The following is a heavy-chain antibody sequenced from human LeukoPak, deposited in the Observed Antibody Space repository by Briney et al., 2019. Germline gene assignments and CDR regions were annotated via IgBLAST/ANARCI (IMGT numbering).Heavy chain of an antibody. V-gene: IGHV4-34*01. Sequence: SETLSLTCAVYGGSFSGYYWSWIRQPPGKGLEWIGEINHSGSTNYNPSLKSRVTISVDTSKNQFSLKLSSVTAADTAVYYCARPTLTGYRKYFDYWGQGTLVTVSS. CDR2: INHSGST. J-gene: IGHJ4*02. CDR1: GGSFSGYY. D-gene: IGHD3-9*01. CDR3: ARPTLTGYRKYFDY.